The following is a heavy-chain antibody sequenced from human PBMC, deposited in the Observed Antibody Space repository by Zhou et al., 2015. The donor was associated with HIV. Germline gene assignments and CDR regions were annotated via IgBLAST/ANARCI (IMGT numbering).Heavy chain of an antibody. CDR2: IIPIFGTT. CDR1: GGTFSTNS. Sequence: QVQLVQSGAEVKKPGSSVKVSCKASGGTFSTNSISWVRQAPGQGLEWMGGIIPIFGTTNYAQKFQGRVTITADESTSTAYMELSSLRSEDTAVYYCARASSGYGGRPRAFDIWGQGTMVTVSS. CDR3: ARASSGYGGRPRAFDI. J-gene: IGHJ3*02. D-gene: IGHD3-22*01. V-gene: IGHV1-69*12.